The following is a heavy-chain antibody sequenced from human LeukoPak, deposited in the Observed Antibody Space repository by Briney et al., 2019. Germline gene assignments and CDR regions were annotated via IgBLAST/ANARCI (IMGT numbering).Heavy chain of an antibody. CDR3: ARASYIVANDY. V-gene: IGHV1-2*02. J-gene: IGHJ4*02. D-gene: IGHD5-12*01. CDR1: GYTFTGYY. Sequence: ASVKVFCKASGYTFTGYYMHWVRQAPGQGLEWMGWIIPNSGGTNYAQKFQGRVTMTRDTSINTAYMELSSLRSDDTPMFYCARASYIVANDYWGQGTLVTVSS. CDR2: IIPNSGGT.